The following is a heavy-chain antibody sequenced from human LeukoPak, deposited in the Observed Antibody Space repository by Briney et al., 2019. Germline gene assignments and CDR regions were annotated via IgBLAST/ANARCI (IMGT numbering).Heavy chain of an antibody. J-gene: IGHJ3*02. CDR2: FDPEDGDPEDGEK. V-gene: IGHV1-24*01. D-gene: IGHD2-8*02. Sequence: ASVKVSCKVSEYTLTELSMHWVRQAPGKGLEWMGGFDPEDGDPEDGEKIYAQKFQGRVTMTEDTFTDTAYMELSSLRSEDTAVYYCATDWRGGVGSLDIWGQGTMVTVSS. CDR1: EYTLTELS. CDR3: ATDWRGGVGSLDI.